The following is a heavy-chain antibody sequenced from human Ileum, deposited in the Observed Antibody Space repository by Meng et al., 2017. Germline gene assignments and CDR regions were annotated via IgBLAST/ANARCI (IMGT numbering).Heavy chain of an antibody. CDR3: ASGSGSLDY. D-gene: IGHD3-3*01. CDR2: TYYRSKWYS. Sequence: QLRLQRSGPGLVKPSQALSLTCAVSGGSVSSNIAAWNWIRQSPLRGLEWLGRTYYRSKWYSEYAVSVKSRISITPDTSKNQFSLQMNSVTPEDTAVYYCASGSGSLDYWGPGTLVTVSS. J-gene: IGHJ4*02. CDR1: GGSVSSNIAA. V-gene: IGHV6-1*01.